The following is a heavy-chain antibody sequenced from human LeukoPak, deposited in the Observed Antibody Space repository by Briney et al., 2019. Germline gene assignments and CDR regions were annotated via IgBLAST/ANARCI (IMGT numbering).Heavy chain of an antibody. CDR1: GGSISSGDYY. V-gene: IGHV4-61*08. J-gene: IGHJ3*02. CDR2: IYYSGST. D-gene: IGHD1-7*01. CDR3: ARAPNWNYARWKKDTKVEGAFDI. Sequence: SQTLSLTCTVSGGSISSGDYYWSWIRQPPGKGLEWIGYIYYSGSTNYNPSLKSRVTISVDTSKNQFSLKLSSVTAADTAVYYCARAPNWNYARWKKDTKVEGAFDIWGQGTMVTVSS.